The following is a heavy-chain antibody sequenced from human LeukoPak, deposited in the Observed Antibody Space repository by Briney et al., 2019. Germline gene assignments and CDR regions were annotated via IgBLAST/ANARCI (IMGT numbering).Heavy chain of an antibody. Sequence: GQSLKISCKGSGYSFTSYWIGWVGQMPGKGLEWMGIIYPGDSDTRYSPSFSGQVTISADKSISTAYLQWSSLKASDTAMYYCAMTTQYQLLSFDYWGQGTLVTVSS. D-gene: IGHD2-2*01. CDR3: AMTTQYQLLSFDY. J-gene: IGHJ4*02. CDR1: GYSFTSYW. V-gene: IGHV5-51*01. CDR2: IYPGDSDT.